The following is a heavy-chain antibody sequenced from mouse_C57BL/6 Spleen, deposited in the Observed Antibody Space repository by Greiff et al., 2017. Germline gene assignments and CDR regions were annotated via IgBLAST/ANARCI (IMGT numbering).Heavy chain of an antibody. J-gene: IGHJ2*01. CDR2: INYDGSST. CDR3: AREDSSSYFDY. D-gene: IGHD3-2*02. V-gene: IGHV5-16*01. CDR1: GFTFSDYY. Sequence: DVKLVESEGGLVQPGSSMKLSCTASGFTFSDYYMAWVRQVPEKGLEWVANINYDGSSTYYLDSLKSRFIISRDNATNILYLQMSSLKSEDTATYYCAREDSSSYFDYWGQGTTLTVSS.